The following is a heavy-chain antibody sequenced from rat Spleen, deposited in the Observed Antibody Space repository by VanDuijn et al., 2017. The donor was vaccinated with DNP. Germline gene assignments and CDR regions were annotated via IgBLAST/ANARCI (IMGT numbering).Heavy chain of an antibody. CDR2: IRTGGGNT. CDR3: ARHRTIMPFYYAMDA. Sequence: EVQLVESGGDLVQPGGSLKLSCEASGLPFRDYNMAWVRQTPETGLEWVASIRTGGGNTYYRDSVKGRFTISRNNAESTLYLQMDSLRSEDTATYYCARHRTIMPFYYAMDAWGQGASVTVSS. CDR1: GLPFRDYN. J-gene: IGHJ4*01. D-gene: IGHD1-12*01. V-gene: IGHV5-25*01.